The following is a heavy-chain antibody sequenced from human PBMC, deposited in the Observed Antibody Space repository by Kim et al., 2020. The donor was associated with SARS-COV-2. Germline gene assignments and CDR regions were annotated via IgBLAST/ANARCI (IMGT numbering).Heavy chain of an antibody. J-gene: IGHJ6*02. CDR3: ARGLLAARRGYYYGMDV. CDR2: ISAYNGNT. V-gene: IGHV1-18*01. Sequence: ASVKVSCKASGYTFTSYGISWVRQAPGQGLEWMGWISAYNGNTNYAQKLQGRVTMTTDTSTSTAYMELRSLRSDDTAVYYCARGLLAARRGYYYGMDVWVQGTTVTVSS. CDR1: GYTFTSYG. D-gene: IGHD6-6*01.